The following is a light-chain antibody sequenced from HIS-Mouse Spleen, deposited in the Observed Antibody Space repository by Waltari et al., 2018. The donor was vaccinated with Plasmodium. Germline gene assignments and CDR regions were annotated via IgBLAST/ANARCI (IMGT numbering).Light chain of an antibody. CDR2: GAS. CDR1: QSVSSSY. V-gene: IGKV3-20*01. J-gene: IGKJ4*01. Sequence: EIVLTQSPGTLSLSPGERATLSCRASQSVSSSYLAWYQQKPGQAPRLLIYGASRRATGIPDGFSGSGSGTDFTLTISRLEPEDFAVYYCQQYSSSPLTFGGGTKVEIK. CDR3: QQYSSSPLT.